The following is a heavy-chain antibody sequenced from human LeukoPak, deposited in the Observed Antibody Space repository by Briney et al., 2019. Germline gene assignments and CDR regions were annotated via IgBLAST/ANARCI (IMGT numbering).Heavy chain of an antibody. J-gene: IGHJ5*02. V-gene: IGHV3-43*02. CDR3: AKDSGWLAFNWFDP. Sequence: GGSLRLSCAASGFTFDDYAMHRVRQAPGKGLEWVSLISGDGGSTYYADSVKGRFTISRDNSKNSLYLQMNSLRTEDTALYYCAKDSGWLAFNWFDPWGQGTLVTVSS. CDR2: ISGDGGST. CDR1: GFTFDDYA. D-gene: IGHD6-19*01.